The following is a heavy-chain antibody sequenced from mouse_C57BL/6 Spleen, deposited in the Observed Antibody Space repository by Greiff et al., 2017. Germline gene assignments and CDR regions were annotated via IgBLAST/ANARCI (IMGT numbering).Heavy chain of an antibody. Sequence: QVQLQQSGAELVKPGASVKISCKASGYAFSSYWMNWVKQRPGKGLEWIGQIYPGDGDTTYNGKLKGKATLTAGKSSSTTYLQLSSLTSEDSAVYFCARVGIYEGAMDYWGQGTSVTVSS. CDR3: ARVGIYEGAMDY. D-gene: IGHD2-3*01. J-gene: IGHJ4*01. V-gene: IGHV1-80*01. CDR1: GYAFSSYW. CDR2: IYPGDGDT.